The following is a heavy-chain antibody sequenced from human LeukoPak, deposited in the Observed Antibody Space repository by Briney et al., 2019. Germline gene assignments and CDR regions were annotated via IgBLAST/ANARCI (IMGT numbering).Heavy chain of an antibody. CDR1: GYTFTSYD. CDR3: ARDGYCSSTSCYGMDV. V-gene: IGHV1-8*01. Sequence: ASVKVSCKASGYTFTSYDFNWVRQATGQRPEWMGWMSPNSGDTGYAQKFQDRVTMTRNTSISTAYMELSSLRSDDTAVYYCARDGYCSSTSCYGMDVWGQGTTVTVSS. J-gene: IGHJ6*02. CDR2: MSPNSGDT. D-gene: IGHD2-2*03.